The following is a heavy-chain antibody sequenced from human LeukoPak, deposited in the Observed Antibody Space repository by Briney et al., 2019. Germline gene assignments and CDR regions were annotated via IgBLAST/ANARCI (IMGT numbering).Heavy chain of an antibody. CDR3: AKSAVRGVLVPPVDY. D-gene: IGHD3-10*01. CDR2: ISYDGSNR. CDR1: GFTFSSYG. J-gene: IGHJ4*02. V-gene: IGHV3-30*18. Sequence: PGGSLRLSCAASGFTFSSYGMHWVRQAPGKGLERVAVISYDGSNRYYADSVEGRFTISRDNSKNTLYLQMNNLRGEDTAVFYCAKSAVRGVLVPPVDYWGQGTLVTVSS.